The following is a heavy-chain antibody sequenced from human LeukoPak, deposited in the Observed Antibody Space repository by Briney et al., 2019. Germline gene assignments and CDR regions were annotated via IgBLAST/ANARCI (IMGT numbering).Heavy chain of an antibody. D-gene: IGHD6-25*01. J-gene: IGHJ4*02. CDR1: GLSFSSFA. V-gene: IGHV3-23*01. CDR2: LRGNGET. CDR3: ARASWVSSSDAVR. Sequence: GGSLRLSCSASGLSFSSFAMSWVRQGPARGLEWVSSLRGNGETFYADSVRGRFTLSSDSFTNTVYLQLNNLRVEDTAIYYCARASWVSSSDAVRWGQGTLVTVSS.